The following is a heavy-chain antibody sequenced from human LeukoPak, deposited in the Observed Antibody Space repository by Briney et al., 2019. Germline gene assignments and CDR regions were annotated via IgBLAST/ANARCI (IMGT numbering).Heavy chain of an antibody. CDR2: MNPNSGNT. V-gene: IGHV1-8*01. CDR1: GYTFTSYD. CDR3: ARGPGQLRYFDWLLRPYYFDY. Sequence: GASVKVSCKASGYTFTSYDINWVRQATGQGLEWMGWMNPNSGNTGYAQKLQGRVTMTRNTSISTAYMELSSLRSEDTAVYYCARGPGQLRYFDWLLRPYYFDYWGQGTLVTVSS. D-gene: IGHD3-9*01. J-gene: IGHJ4*02.